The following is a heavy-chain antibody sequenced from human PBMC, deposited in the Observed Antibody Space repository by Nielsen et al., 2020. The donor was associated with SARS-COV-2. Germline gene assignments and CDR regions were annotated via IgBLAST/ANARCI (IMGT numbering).Heavy chain of an antibody. J-gene: IGHJ3*02. CDR3: TTGTYYYDSSGYSNDAFDI. CDR1: GFTFSSYG. Sequence: GESLKISCAASGFTFSSYGMHWVRQAPGKGLEWVAVIWYDGSNKYYADSVKGRFTISRDNSKNTLYLQMNSLKTEDTAVYYCTTGTYYYDSSGYSNDAFDIWGQGTMVTVSS. V-gene: IGHV3-33*01. D-gene: IGHD3-22*01. CDR2: IWYDGSNK.